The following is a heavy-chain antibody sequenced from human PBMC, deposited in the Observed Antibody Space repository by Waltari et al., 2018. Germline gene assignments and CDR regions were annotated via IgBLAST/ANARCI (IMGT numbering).Heavy chain of an antibody. J-gene: IGHJ5*02. CDR3: AQFGSGWYVGWFDP. V-gene: IGHV4-59*11. D-gene: IGHD6-19*01. CDR1: GGSISSHY. Sequence: QVQLQESGPGLVKPSETLSLTCTVSGGSISSHYWSWIRQPPGKGLEWIGYIYYSGSTKYNPSLKSRVTISVDTSKNQFSLKLSSVTAADTAVYYCAQFGSGWYVGWFDPWGQGTLVTVSS. CDR2: IYYSGST.